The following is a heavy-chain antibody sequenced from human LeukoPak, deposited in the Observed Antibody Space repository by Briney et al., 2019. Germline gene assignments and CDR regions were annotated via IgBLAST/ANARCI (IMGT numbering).Heavy chain of an antibody. CDR3: ARDYDFWSGDNWFDP. J-gene: IGHJ5*02. D-gene: IGHD3-3*01. Sequence: SSVKVSCKASRYTFTSYGISWVGQAPGHGLEGMGWISAYNGNTNYAQELQGRVTMTTDTSTSTAYMELRSLRSDDTAVYYCARDYDFWSGDNWFDPWGQGTLVTVSS. V-gene: IGHV1-18*01. CDR2: ISAYNGNT. CDR1: RYTFTSYG.